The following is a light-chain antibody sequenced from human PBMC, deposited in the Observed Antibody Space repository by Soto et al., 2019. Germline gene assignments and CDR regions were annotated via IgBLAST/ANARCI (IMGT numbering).Light chain of an antibody. CDR1: SGSIDSNY. V-gene: IGLV6-57*01. CDR3: QSYDSDTVI. Sequence: NFMLTQPHSVSESPGKTVTISCTRSSGSIDSNYVQWYQQRPGSSPSIVIYEDDQRPSGVPDRFSGSIDSSSSSASLTISGLKTEDEADYYCQSYDSDTVIFGGGTKLTVL. CDR2: EDD. J-gene: IGLJ2*01.